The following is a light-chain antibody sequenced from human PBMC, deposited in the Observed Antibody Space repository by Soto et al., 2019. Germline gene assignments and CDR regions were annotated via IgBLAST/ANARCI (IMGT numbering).Light chain of an antibody. V-gene: IGKV1-5*01. CDR3: QLYNRNTWS. J-gene: IGKJ1*01. CDR1: QSVGTW. CDR2: GAS. Sequence: DIQMTQSPSTLSASVVGRVTITCRASQSVGTWVAWYQQKPGKAPKLLIYGASNLESGVPSRFSGSGSGTEFTLTITTLQPDDFATYFCQLYNRNTWSFGPGTKVDIK.